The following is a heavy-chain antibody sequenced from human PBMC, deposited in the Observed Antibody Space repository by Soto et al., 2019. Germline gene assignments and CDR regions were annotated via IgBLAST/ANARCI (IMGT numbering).Heavy chain of an antibody. Sequence: PSETLSLTCAVYGGSFSGYYWSWIRRPPGKGLEWIGEINHSGSTNYNPSLKSRVTISVDTSKNQFSLKLSSVTAADTAVYYCAGTYYYDSSGFWPLWGQGTLVTVS. V-gene: IGHV4-34*01. CDR1: GGSFSGYY. D-gene: IGHD3-22*01. CDR3: AGTYYYDSSGFWPL. J-gene: IGHJ4*02. CDR2: INHSGST.